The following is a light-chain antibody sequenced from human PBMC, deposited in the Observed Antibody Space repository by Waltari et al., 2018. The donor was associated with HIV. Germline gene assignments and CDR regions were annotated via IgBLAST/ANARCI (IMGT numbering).Light chain of an antibody. CDR1: SSDVGGYNL. Sequence: QSALTQPASVSGSPGQSITISCTGTSSDVGGYNLVSWYQQHPAKAPKLMIYEVSTRPSGVSNRFSGSKSGNTASLTISGLQAEDEADYYCCAYAGSTTYVIFGGGTKLTVL. CDR2: EVS. V-gene: IGLV2-23*02. CDR3: CAYAGSTTYVI. J-gene: IGLJ2*01.